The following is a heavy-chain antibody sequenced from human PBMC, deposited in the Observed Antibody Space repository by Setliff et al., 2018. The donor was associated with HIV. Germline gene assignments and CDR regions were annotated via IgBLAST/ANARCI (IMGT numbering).Heavy chain of an antibody. J-gene: IGHJ6*03. Sequence: SETLSLTCAVSGYSISSGYYWGWIRQPPGKGLEWVGSIYHSGTTYYNPSLKSRVTISVDTSKNQFSLRLRSVTAADTAVYYCARVSCSSWYSIPRYYYYSMDVWDNGTTVTVSS. D-gene: IGHD6-13*01. CDR3: ARVSCSSWYSIPRYYYYSMDV. V-gene: IGHV4-38-2*01. CDR2: IYHSGTT. CDR1: GYSISSGYY.